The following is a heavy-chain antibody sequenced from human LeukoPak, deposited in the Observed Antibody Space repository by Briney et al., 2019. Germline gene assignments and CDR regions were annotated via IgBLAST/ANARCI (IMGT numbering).Heavy chain of an antibody. D-gene: IGHD4-17*01. CDR1: GGSFSGYY. J-gene: IGHJ6*04. V-gene: IGHV4-34*01. CDR2: INHSGST. CDR3: ARGYGDYVPPYYYGLDV. Sequence: SETLSLTCAVYGGSFSGYYWSWIRQPPGKGLEWIGEINHSGSTNYNPSLKSRVTISVDTSKNQFSLKLSSVTAADTAVYYCARGYGDYVPPYYYGLDVWGKGTTVTVSS.